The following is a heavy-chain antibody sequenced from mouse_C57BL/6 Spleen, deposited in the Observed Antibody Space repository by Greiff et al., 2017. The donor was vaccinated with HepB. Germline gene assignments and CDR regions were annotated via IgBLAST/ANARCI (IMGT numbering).Heavy chain of an antibody. Sequence: VQRVESGAELVRPGASVTLSCKASGYTFTDYEMHWVKQTPVHGLEWIGAIDPETGGTAYNQKFKGKAILTADKSSSTAYMELRSLTSEDSAVYYCTRGAQAYYAMDYWGQGTSVTVSS. J-gene: IGHJ4*01. CDR2: IDPETGGT. D-gene: IGHD3-2*02. CDR1: GYTFTDYE. V-gene: IGHV1-15*01. CDR3: TRGAQAYYAMDY.